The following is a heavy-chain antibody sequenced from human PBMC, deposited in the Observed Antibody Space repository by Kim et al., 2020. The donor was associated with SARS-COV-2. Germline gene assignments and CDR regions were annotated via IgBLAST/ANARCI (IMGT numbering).Heavy chain of an antibody. CDR2: ISTDGRIT. V-gene: IGHV3-74*01. CDR3: ARGGNRSAFPPDP. D-gene: IGHD2-15*01. J-gene: IGHJ5*02. CDR1: GFTFSTYW. Sequence: GGSLRLSCAASGFTFSTYWMHWVRQAPGKGLVWVSHISTDGRITNYADSVKGRFTISRDNVKNSVYLQMNSLRAEDTAVYFCARGGNRSAFPPDPWGQGTVVTVSS.